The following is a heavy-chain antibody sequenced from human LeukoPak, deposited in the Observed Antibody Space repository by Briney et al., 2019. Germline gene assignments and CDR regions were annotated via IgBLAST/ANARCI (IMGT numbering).Heavy chain of an antibody. Sequence: ASVKVSCKASGYTFTGYYMHWVRQAPGQGLEWMGWINPNSGGTNYAQKFQGRVTMTRDTSISTAYMELSRLRSDDTAVYYCARLAAAGITNYYYYYMDVWGKGTTVTVSS. CDR3: ARLAAAGITNYYYYYMDV. J-gene: IGHJ6*03. V-gene: IGHV1-2*02. D-gene: IGHD6-13*01. CDR2: INPNSGGT. CDR1: GYTFTGYY.